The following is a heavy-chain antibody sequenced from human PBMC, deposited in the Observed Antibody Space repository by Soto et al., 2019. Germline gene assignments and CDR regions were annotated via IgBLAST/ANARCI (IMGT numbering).Heavy chain of an antibody. D-gene: IGHD1-26*01. CDR1: GFTFSSYA. Sequence: QVQLVESGGGVVQPGRSLRLSCAASGFTFSSYAMHWVRQAPGKGLEWVAVISYDGSNKYYAASVKGRFTISRDNSKNTLYLQMNSLRAEDTAVYYCARESGSHYYYYYGMDVWGQGTTVTVSS. CDR2: ISYDGSNK. J-gene: IGHJ6*02. CDR3: ARESGSHYYYYYGMDV. V-gene: IGHV3-30-3*01.